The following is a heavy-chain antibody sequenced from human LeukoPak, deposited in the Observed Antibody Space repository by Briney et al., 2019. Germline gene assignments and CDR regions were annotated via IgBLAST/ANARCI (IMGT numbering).Heavy chain of an antibody. V-gene: IGHV4-39*07. CDR2: IYHSGST. CDR1: GDSISSSSYY. CDR3: ARGVEYSSSSGLGY. Sequence: MASETLSLTCTVSGDSISSSSYYWGWIRQPPGKGLEWIGSIYHSGSTHYNPSLKSRVTISVDTSKNQFSLKLSSVTAADTALYYCARGVEYSSSSGLGYWGQRTLVTVSS. J-gene: IGHJ4*02. D-gene: IGHD6-6*01.